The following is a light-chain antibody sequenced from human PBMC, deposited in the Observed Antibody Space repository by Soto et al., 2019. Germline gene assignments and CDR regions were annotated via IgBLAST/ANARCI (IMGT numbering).Light chain of an antibody. CDR3: QQYNNWPLVYT. V-gene: IGKV3-15*01. J-gene: IGKJ2*01. Sequence: EIVLTQSPGSLSLSPGERATLSCRAGQSVSYSYLAWYQQKPGQAPRLLIHGASTRATGIPARFSGSGSGTEFTLTISSLRSEDFAVYYCQQYNNWPLVYTFGQGTKVDIK. CDR1: QSVSYSY. CDR2: GAS.